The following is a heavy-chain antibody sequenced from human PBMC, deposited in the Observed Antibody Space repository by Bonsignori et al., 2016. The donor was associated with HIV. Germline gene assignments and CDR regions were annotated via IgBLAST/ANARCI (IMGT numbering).Heavy chain of an antibody. J-gene: IGHJ6*03. Sequence: SVKVSCKASGGTFSSYAISWVRQAPGQGLEWMGGIIPIFGTANYAQKFQGRVTITADESTSTAYMELSSLRSEDTAVYYCARGAIFESEEINYYYMDVWGQRDHGHRLL. CDR3: ARGAIFESEEINYYYMDV. D-gene: IGHD3-3*01. CDR1: GGTFSSYA. CDR2: IIPIFGTA. V-gene: IGHV1-69*13.